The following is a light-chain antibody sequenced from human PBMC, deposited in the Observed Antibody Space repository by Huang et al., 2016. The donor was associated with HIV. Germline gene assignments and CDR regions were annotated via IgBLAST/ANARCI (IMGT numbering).Light chain of an antibody. Sequence: IQLTQSPTSLSASVGDRVTIACRASQAIGKDLNWFQQKPGRDPKILISDVSTLHTGIPSRCIGSGYGTEFTLTIRGLQFDDFATYFCQQSYSAVITFGQGTRLEIK. J-gene: IGKJ5*01. V-gene: IGKV1-39*01. CDR1: QAIGKD. CDR2: DVS. CDR3: QQSYSAVIT.